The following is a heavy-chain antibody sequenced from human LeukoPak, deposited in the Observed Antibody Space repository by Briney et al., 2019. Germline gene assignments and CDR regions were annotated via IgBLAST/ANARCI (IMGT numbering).Heavy chain of an antibody. CDR1: GGSISSYY. D-gene: IGHD6-13*01. Sequence: SETLSLTCTVSGGSISSYYWSWIRQPPGKGLEWIGYIYYSGNTNFNPSLKSRVTISVDTSKNQFSLKLSSVTARDTAVYYCARHRSAAAVANWFDPWGQGTLVTVSS. J-gene: IGHJ5*02. CDR3: ARHRSAAAVANWFDP. CDR2: IYYSGNT. V-gene: IGHV4-59*08.